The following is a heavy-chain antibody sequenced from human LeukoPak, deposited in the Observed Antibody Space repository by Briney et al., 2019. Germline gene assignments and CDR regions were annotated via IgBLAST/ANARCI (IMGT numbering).Heavy chain of an antibody. Sequence: GGSLRLSCAASGFTFSSYWMHWVRQAPGKGLVWVSRIKSGGSSTIYADSVKGRFTISRDNAKNTLYLQMNSLRAEDTAVYYCARVETTVTTLDYWGQGTLVTVSS. CDR1: GFTFSSYW. V-gene: IGHV3-74*01. J-gene: IGHJ4*02. CDR2: IKSGGSST. D-gene: IGHD4-17*01. CDR3: ARVETTVTTLDY.